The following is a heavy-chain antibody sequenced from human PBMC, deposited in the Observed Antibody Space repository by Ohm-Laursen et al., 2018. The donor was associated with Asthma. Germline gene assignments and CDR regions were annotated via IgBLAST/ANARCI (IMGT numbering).Heavy chain of an antibody. Sequence: SLRLSCAASGFTFSDYYMSWIRQAPGKGLEWVSYISSSGSTIYYADSVKGRFTISRDNAKNSLYLQMNSLRAEDTALYYCEKALWWRETSGAFDIWGQGTMVAVSS. CDR2: ISSSGSTI. CDR1: GFTFSDYY. J-gene: IGHJ3*02. CDR3: EKALWWRETSGAFDI. V-gene: IGHV3-11*01. D-gene: IGHD2-21*01.